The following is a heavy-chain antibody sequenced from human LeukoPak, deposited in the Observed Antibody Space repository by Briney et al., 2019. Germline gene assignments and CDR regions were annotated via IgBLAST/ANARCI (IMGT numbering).Heavy chain of an antibody. CDR3: ARVGGWEPKLHGVTFDY. CDR2: IYYTGST. D-gene: IGHD1-26*01. Sequence: SETLSLTCTVSGGSISSYYWSWIRQPPGKGLERIGYIYYTGSTNYNPSLKSRVTMSADTSKNQFSLKLSSVTAADTAVYFCARVGGWEPKLHGVTFDYLGQGTLVTVSS. J-gene: IGHJ4*02. V-gene: IGHV4-59*01. CDR1: GGSISSYY.